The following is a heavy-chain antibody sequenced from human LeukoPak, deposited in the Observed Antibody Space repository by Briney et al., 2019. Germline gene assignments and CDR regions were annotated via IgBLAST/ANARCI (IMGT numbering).Heavy chain of an antibody. CDR1: GGTFSSYA. CDR3: ARTGSYGFSRPDY. V-gene: IGHV1-69*05. CDR2: IIPIFGTA. Sequence: SVKVSCKASGGTFSSYAISWVRQAPGQGLEWMGGIIPIFGTANYAQKFQGRVTMTTDTSTSTAYMELRSLRSDDTAVYYCARTGSYGFSRPDYWGQGTLVTVSS. D-gene: IGHD5-18*01. J-gene: IGHJ4*02.